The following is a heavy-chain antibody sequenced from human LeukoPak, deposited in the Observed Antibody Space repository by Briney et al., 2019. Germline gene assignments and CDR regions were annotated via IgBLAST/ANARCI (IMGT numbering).Heavy chain of an antibody. D-gene: IGHD1-26*01. Sequence: GSSVKVSCKASGGTLSSYPISWIRQAPGQRLELMGGIIPFVGLTNYAPRFQGRVTITADKDTTTAYMELSGLTSEDTAVYYCARPRSTESGSYNWFDPWGQGTLVTVSS. V-gene: IGHV1-69*17. J-gene: IGHJ5*02. CDR1: GGTLSSYP. CDR3: ARPRSTESGSYNWFDP. CDR2: IIPFVGLT.